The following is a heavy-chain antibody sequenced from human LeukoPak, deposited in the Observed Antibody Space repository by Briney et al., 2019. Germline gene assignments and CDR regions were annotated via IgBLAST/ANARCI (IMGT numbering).Heavy chain of an antibody. D-gene: IGHD4-23*01. J-gene: IGHJ4*02. CDR1: GFTLSSYA. V-gene: IGHV3-23*01. CDR2: ISVSGNT. Sequence: GGSLRLSCAASGFTLSSYAMSWIRQGPGKGLEWVSAISVSGNTYHADSVKGRFTISRDNAKNSLYLQMNSLRAEDTAVYYCARDYGGSSPFDYWGQGTLSPSPQ. CDR3: ARDYGGSSPFDY.